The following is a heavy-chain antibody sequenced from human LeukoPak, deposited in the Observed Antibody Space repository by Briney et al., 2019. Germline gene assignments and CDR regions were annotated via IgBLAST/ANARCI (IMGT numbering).Heavy chain of an antibody. D-gene: IGHD6-6*01. CDR1: GFTFSSYW. CDR3: AKAIHSSSSGVVDY. J-gene: IGHJ4*02. Sequence: PGGSLRLSCAASGFTFSSYWMTWVRQAPGKGLEWVANLNRDGSEKYYVDSVKGRFTISRDNARNSLYLQMNSLRAEDTTVYYCAKAIHSSSSGVVDYWGQGTLVTVSS. CDR2: LNRDGSEK. V-gene: IGHV3-7*01.